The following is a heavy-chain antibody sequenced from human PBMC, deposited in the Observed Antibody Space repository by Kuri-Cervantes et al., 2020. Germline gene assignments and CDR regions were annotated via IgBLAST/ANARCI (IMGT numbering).Heavy chain of an antibody. CDR1: GFTFSSYA. J-gene: IGHJ4*02. CDR2: ISYDGSNK. V-gene: IGHV3-30*14. D-gene: IGHD5-18*01. CDR3: ARDWYSYGYESPFDY. Sequence: GGSLRLFCAASGFTFSSYAMHWVRQAPGKGLEWVAVISYDGSNKYYADSVKGRFTISRDNSKNTLYLQMNSLRAEDTAVYYCARDWYSYGYESPFDYWGQGTLVTVSS.